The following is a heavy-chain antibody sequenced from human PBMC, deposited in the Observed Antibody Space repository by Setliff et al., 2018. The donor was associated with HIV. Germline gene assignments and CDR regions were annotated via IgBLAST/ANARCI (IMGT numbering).Heavy chain of an antibody. J-gene: IGHJ3*02. D-gene: IGHD3-22*01. CDR3: ARVYYFDSSGYYQRGDVFDI. Sequence: LSLTCTVSGGSTSNEYWSWIRQPPGKGLEWIGYIYDSGSPKYNPSLKSRVTISIDTSKSQISLRLTSVTAADTAMYHCARVYYFDSSGYYQRGDVFDIWGQGTMVTVSS. CDR2: IYDSGSP. CDR1: GGSTSNEY. V-gene: IGHV4-59*01.